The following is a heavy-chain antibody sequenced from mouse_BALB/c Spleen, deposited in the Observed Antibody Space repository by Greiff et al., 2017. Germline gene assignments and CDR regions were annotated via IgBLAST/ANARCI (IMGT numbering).Heavy chain of an antibody. CDR2: ISSGGST. Sequence: EVQLVESGGGLVKPGGSLKLSCAASGFTFSSYAMSWVRQTPEKRLEWVASISSGGSTYYPDSVKGRFTISRDNARNILYLQMSSLRSEDTAMYYCAREGGNYAYWGQGTLVTVSA. V-gene: IGHV5-6-5*01. J-gene: IGHJ3*01. CDR1: GFTFSSYA. D-gene: IGHD2-1*01. CDR3: AREGGNYAY.